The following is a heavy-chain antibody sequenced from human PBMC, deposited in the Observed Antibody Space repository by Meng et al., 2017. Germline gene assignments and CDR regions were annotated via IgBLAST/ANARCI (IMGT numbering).Heavy chain of an antibody. CDR3: ARQRGPDF. J-gene: IGHJ4*02. V-gene: IGHV4-34*01. CDR1: GGSFSGYY. CDR2: INEFGST. Sequence: QVQLQQWGEGLLRPSETRSLTCAVYGGSFSGYYWNWIRQPPGKGLEWIGEINEFGSTNYNPSLKSRVTILVDTSKNQFSLKLRSVTAADTAVYYCARQRGPDFWGQGSLVTVSS. D-gene: IGHD5-12*01.